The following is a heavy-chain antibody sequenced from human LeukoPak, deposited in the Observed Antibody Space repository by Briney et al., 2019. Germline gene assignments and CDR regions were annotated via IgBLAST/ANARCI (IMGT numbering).Heavy chain of an antibody. D-gene: IGHD1-7*01. CDR3: ARGLWGRNYEDWYFDL. CDR1: GNSFSSYY. J-gene: IGHJ2*01. V-gene: IGHV1-46*01. Sequence: GATVKVSCKASGNSFSSYYMHWVRQAPGQGLEWMGIINPSGVDTNYAEKFQGRVTMTRDTSTNTVYIELSSLRSEDTAVYYCARGLWGRNYEDWYFDLWGRGTLVTVSS. CDR2: INPSGVDT.